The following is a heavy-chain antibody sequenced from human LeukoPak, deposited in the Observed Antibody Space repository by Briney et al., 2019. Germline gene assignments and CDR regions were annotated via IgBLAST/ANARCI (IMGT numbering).Heavy chain of an antibody. CDR1: GFTFSSYG. D-gene: IGHD2-21*02. J-gene: IGHJ4*02. V-gene: IGHV3-23*01. Sequence: GGSLRLSCAASGFTFSSYGMSWVRQAPGKGLEWVSAISGSDGSTYYADSVKGRFTISRDNSKNTLYVQMKSLRAEDTAVYYCAKDFVVVPGNVNYFDYWGQGTLVTVSS. CDR3: AKDFVVVPGNVNYFDY. CDR2: ISGSDGST.